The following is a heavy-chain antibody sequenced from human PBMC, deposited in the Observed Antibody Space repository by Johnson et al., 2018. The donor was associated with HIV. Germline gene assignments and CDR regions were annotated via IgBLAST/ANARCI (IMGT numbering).Heavy chain of an antibody. J-gene: IGHJ3*02. CDR1: GFTFSSYG. V-gene: IGHV3-33*06. CDR2: IWYDGTKK. CDR3: AKDRVDGRYCGGDYPQRVPDAFDI. D-gene: IGHD2-21*02. Sequence: QVQLVESGGGVVQPGGSLRLSCAASGFTFSSYGMHWVRQAPGKGLEWVAIIWYDGTKKYYGDSVKGRFTISRDNSKNTLYLEMNDLRAEDTAVYYCAKDRVDGRYCGGDYPQRVPDAFDIWGQGTMVTVSS.